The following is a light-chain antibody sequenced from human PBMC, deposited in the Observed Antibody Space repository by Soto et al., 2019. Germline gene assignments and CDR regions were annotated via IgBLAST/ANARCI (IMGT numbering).Light chain of an antibody. CDR1: SSDVGGFSY. J-gene: IGLJ1*01. Sequence: QSVLTQPRSVSGSPGQSVTISCTGTSSDVGGFSYVSWYQQYPGKAPKLILYDVSQRPSGVPDRFSGSKSGNTASLTISGLLAEDEAVFYCCSYSGRYTSVFGTGTKATVL. V-gene: IGLV2-11*01. CDR2: DVS. CDR3: CSYSGRYTSV.